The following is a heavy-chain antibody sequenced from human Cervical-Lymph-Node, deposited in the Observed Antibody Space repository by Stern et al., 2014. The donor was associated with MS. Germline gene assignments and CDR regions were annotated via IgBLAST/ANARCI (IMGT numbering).Heavy chain of an antibody. V-gene: IGHV3-74*01. Sequence: VQLVQSGGGVVQPGGSLRLSCAASGFTFSSYYMHWVRQAPGQGLVWVSRINSDGSNTRYADSVKGRFTISSDNAKNIVYLQMNSLRAEDTAVYYCARDRPVGYGFMGFDYWGQGNVVTVSS. CDR3: ARDRPVGYGFMGFDY. CDR2: INSDGSNT. CDR1: GFTFSSYY. D-gene: IGHD1-1*01. J-gene: IGHJ4*02.